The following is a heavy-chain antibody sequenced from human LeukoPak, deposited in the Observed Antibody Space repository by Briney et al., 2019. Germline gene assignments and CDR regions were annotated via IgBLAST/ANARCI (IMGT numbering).Heavy chain of an antibody. D-gene: IGHD6-19*01. Sequence: PGGSLRLSCAASGFTFSSYWMHWVRQVPGKGLVWLSRISSDGSSTDYADSVKGRFTISRDNTKNTLYLQMNSLTVEATAVYYCARVLAVAGSSILRSWGQGTLVTVSS. CDR1: GFTFSSYW. V-gene: IGHV3-74*01. CDR3: ARVLAVAGSSILRS. CDR2: ISSDGSST. J-gene: IGHJ5*02.